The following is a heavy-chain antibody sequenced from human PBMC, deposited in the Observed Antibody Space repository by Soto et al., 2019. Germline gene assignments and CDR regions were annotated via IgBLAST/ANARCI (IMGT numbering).Heavy chain of an antibody. CDR1: GGTFSKYT. J-gene: IGHJ2*01. CDR3: ASDRDCDNYWYFDL. D-gene: IGHD2-21*01. Sequence: QVQLVQSGAEVKKPGSSVKVSCKVSGGTFSKYTINWVRQAPGQGLEWMAGIIPIYGTANYAQKVQGRISITVDESTTTAHRVQRSLGSDDTAVYYCASDRDCDNYWYFDLWGRGSQITVSS. V-gene: IGHV1-69*01. CDR2: IIPIYGTA.